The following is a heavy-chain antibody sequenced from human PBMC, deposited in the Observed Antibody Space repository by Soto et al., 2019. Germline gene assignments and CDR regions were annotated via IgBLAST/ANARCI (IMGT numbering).Heavy chain of an antibody. J-gene: IGHJ5*02. CDR2: IGTLSDA. V-gene: IGHV3-13*01. Sequence: QPGGSLRLSCAASGFIFSTFDIHWVRQAPGKGLEWVSGIGTLSDAVYAASVQGRFTISRQNDKNSVYLQMNSLRAGDTAVYYCARGRSFSYDSTPPPRFDPRGQGTLVTVSS. D-gene: IGHD3-22*01. CDR3: ARGRSFSYDSTPPPRFDP. CDR1: GFIFSTFD.